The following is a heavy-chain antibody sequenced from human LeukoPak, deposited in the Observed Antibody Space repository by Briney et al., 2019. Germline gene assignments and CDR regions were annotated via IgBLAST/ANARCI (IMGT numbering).Heavy chain of an antibody. CDR2: IYHSGST. CDR1: GGPISSYY. CDR3: ARDMVAAGITGTTDY. Sequence: SETLSLACTVSGGPISSYYWGWIRQPPGKGLEWIGSIYHSGSTYYNPSLKSRVTISVDTSKNQFSLKLSSVTAADTAVYYCARDMVAAGITGTTDYWGQGTLVTVSS. D-gene: IGHD1-7*01. J-gene: IGHJ4*02. V-gene: IGHV4-38-2*02.